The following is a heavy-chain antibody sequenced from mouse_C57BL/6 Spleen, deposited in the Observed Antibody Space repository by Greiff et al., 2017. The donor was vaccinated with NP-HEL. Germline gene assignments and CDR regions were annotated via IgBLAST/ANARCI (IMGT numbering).Heavy chain of an antibody. D-gene: IGHD4-1*01. Sequence: QVQLQQPGAELVRPGSSVKLSCKASGYTFTSYWMDWVKQRPGQGLEWIGNLYPSDSETHYNQKFKDKATLTVDKSSRTAYMQLSSLTSEDAAVYYCAREDYWDRYFDVWGTGTTVTVSS. J-gene: IGHJ1*03. V-gene: IGHV1-61*01. CDR1: GYTFTSYW. CDR2: LYPSDSET. CDR3: AREDYWDRYFDV.